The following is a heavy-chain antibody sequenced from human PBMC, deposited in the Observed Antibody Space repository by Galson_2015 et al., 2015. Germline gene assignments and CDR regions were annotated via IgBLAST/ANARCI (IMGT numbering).Heavy chain of an antibody. D-gene: IGHD5-18*01. V-gene: IGHV4-4*02. CDR3: GRDRRGGFSYGIDY. CDR2: IYHSGRT. J-gene: IGHJ4*02. Sequence: ATLSLTCVVSGDSISSGNWWSWVRQPPGKGLEWIGEIYHSGRTDYNPSVKSRVTISVDKSKNQFSLKLTSVTAADTAVYYCGRDRRGGFSYGIDYWGQGTLVTVSS. CDR1: GDSISSGNW.